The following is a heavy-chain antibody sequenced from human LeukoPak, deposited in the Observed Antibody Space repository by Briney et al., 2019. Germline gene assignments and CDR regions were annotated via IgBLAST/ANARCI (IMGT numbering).Heavy chain of an antibody. Sequence: ASVKVSCKASGGTFSSYAISWVRQAPGQGLEWMGGIIPIFGTANYAQKFQGRVTITADESTSTAYMELSSLRSEDTAVYYCARVHCGGDCTIYWYFDLWDRGTLVTVSS. CDR3: ARVHCGGDCTIYWYFDL. CDR2: IIPIFGTA. CDR1: GGTFSSYA. D-gene: IGHD2-21*01. V-gene: IGHV1-69*13. J-gene: IGHJ2*01.